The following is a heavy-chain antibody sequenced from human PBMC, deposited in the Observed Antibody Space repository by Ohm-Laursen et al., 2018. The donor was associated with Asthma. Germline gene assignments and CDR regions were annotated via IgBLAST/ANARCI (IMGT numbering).Heavy chain of an antibody. V-gene: IGHV3-48*04. J-gene: IGHJ6*02. CDR3: ARGRSGGCYWGPCDFNSPLDV. D-gene: IGHD2-15*01. CDR1: GFTFSSYG. CDR2: ISASAGTM. Sequence: SLRLSCAASGFTFSSYGMHWIRQAPGKGLEWISYISASAGTMYYADSVEGRFTISRDNAKKSLFLHMSSLRAEDTAVYYCARGRSGGCYWGPCDFNSPLDVWGQGTTVIVSS.